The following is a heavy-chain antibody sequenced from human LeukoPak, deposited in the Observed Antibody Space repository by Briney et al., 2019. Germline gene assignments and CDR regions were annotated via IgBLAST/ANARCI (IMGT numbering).Heavy chain of an antibody. V-gene: IGHV3-23*01. J-gene: IGHJ4*02. CDR3: AKATHYDSSGYYYYFDY. CDR1: GFTFSSYG. CDR2: ISGRGGST. Sequence: GGSLRLSCAAAGFTFSSYGMSWVRQAPGKGREWVSAISGRGGSTYYADSVKGRFTISRDNSKNTLYLQMNSLRAEDTAVYYCAKATHYDSSGYYYYFDYWGQGTLVTVSS. D-gene: IGHD3-22*01.